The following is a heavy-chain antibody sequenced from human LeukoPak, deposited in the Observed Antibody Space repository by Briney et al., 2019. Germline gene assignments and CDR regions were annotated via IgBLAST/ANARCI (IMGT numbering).Heavy chain of an antibody. Sequence: GGSLRLSCAASGFTFDDYAMHWVRQGPGKGLEWVGFIRSKAYGGTTEYAASVKGRFTISRDDSKSIAYLQMNSLKTEDTAVYYCTRVDYGSNWFDPWGQGTLVTVSS. CDR2: IRSKAYGGTT. CDR3: TRVDYGSNWFDP. J-gene: IGHJ5*02. V-gene: IGHV3-49*04. CDR1: GFTFDDYA. D-gene: IGHD3-10*01.